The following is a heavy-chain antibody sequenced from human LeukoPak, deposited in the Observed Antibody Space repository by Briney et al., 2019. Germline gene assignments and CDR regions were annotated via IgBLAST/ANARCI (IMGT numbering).Heavy chain of an antibody. V-gene: IGHV2-5*02. D-gene: IGHD1-14*01. Sequence: SGPTLVNPTQTLTLTCTFSGFSLTTSGVGVGWIRQPPGKALEWLALIYWDDDERYSPSLKSRLTITKDTSKNQVVLTTTNMDPVDTATYYCGHSRQPRVLDYWGQGTLVTVSS. CDR3: GHSRQPRVLDY. J-gene: IGHJ4*02. CDR1: GFSLTTSGVG. CDR2: IYWDDDE.